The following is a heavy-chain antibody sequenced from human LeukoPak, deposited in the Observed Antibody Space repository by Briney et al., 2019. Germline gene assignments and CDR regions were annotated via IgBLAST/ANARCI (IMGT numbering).Heavy chain of an antibody. CDR3: AKSWEGYSYASDY. J-gene: IGHJ4*02. Sequence: PGGSLRLSCAASGFTFSSYAISWVRQAPGKGLEWVSAISGSGGSTYYADSVKGRFTISRDNSKNTLYLQMNSLRAEDTAVYYCAKSWEGYSYASDYWGQGTLVTVSS. CDR2: ISGSGGST. D-gene: IGHD5-18*01. V-gene: IGHV3-23*01. CDR1: GFTFSSYA.